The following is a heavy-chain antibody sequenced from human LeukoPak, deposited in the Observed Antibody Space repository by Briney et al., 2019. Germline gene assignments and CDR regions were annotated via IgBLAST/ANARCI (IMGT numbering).Heavy chain of an antibody. Sequence: GGSLRLSCAASGFTFSGFAMTWVRQAPGKGLEWVSSIGSDYKTHYSESVKGRFAISRDNSKSTLFLQMNSLRLDDTAVYYCATDGAHKSLDHWGQGTLVTVSS. D-gene: IGHD3-16*01. CDR1: GFTFSGFA. CDR3: ATDGAHKSLDH. CDR2: IGSDYKT. J-gene: IGHJ4*02. V-gene: IGHV3-23*01.